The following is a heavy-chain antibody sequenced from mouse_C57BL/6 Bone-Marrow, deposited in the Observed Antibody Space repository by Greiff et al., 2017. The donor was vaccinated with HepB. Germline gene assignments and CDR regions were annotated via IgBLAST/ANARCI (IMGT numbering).Heavy chain of an antibody. J-gene: IGHJ4*01. V-gene: IGHV1-15*01. CDR1: GYTFTDYE. CDR2: IDPETGGT. Sequence: LVESGAELVRPGASVTLSCKASGYTFTDYEMHWVKQTPVHGLEWIGAIDPETGGTAYNQKFKGKAILTADKSSSTAYMELRSLTSEDSAVYYCTRRDYGSRLYAMDYWGQGTSVTVSS. CDR3: TRRDYGSRLYAMDY. D-gene: IGHD1-1*01.